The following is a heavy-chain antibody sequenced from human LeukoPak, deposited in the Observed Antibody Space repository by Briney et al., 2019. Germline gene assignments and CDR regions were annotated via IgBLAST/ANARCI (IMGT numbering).Heavy chain of an antibody. V-gene: IGHV4-59*01. D-gene: IGHD5-24*01. CDR3: ARDPSSRGNFDY. Sequence: SETLSLTCTVSGGSISSYYWSWIRQPPGKGLEWIGYIYYSGSTNYNPSLKSRVTISVDTSKNQFSLKPSSVTAADTAVYYCARDPSSRGNFDYWGQGTLVTVSS. CDR1: GGSISSYY. J-gene: IGHJ4*02. CDR2: IYYSGST.